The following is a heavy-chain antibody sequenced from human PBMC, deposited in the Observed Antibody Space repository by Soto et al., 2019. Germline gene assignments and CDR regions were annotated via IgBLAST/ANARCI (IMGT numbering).Heavy chain of an antibody. V-gene: IGHV3-30*03. CDR3: ARVPTIFGVVSTYNGMDV. CDR1: GFIFSTFG. J-gene: IGHJ6*02. CDR2: ISYDGSEK. Sequence: GGSLRLSCAASGFIFSTFGMHWVRQTPGKGLEFVAAISYDGSEKDYADSVKGRFTISRDNSKNTLYLQMNRLRAEDTAVYYCARVPTIFGVVSTYNGMDVWGQGTTVTVS. D-gene: IGHD3-3*01.